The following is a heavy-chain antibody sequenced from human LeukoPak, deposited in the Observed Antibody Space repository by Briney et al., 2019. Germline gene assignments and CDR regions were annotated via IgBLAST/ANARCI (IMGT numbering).Heavy chain of an antibody. CDR1: GGSISSYY. CDR2: IYTRGST. J-gene: IGHJ6*03. CDR3: ARDAPYDSSGYYYYYYYYYMDV. Sequence: SETLSLTCTVSGGSISSYYGSWIRQPAGKGLEWSGRIYTRGSTNYNPSLKSRVTMSVDTSKNQFSLKLSSVTAADTAVYYCARDAPYDSSGYYYYYYYYYMDVWGKGTTVTVSS. D-gene: IGHD3-22*01. V-gene: IGHV4-4*07.